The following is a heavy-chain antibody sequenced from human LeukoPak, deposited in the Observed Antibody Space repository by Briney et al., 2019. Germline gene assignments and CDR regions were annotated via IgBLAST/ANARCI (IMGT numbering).Heavy chain of an antibody. V-gene: IGHV3-23*01. Sequence: PGGSLRLSCAASGFTFSSYAMSWVRQAPGKGLEWVSAISGSGGSTYYADSVKGRFTISRDNSKNTLYLQMNGLRAEDTAVYYCAKAYDFWSPGYYFDYWGQGTLVTVSS. CDR3: AKAYDFWSPGYYFDY. CDR2: ISGSGGST. CDR1: GFTFSSYA. J-gene: IGHJ4*02. D-gene: IGHD3-3*01.